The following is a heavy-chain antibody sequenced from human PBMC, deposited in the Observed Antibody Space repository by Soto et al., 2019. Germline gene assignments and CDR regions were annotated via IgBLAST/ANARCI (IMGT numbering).Heavy chain of an antibody. Sequence: QIQLVQSGGEVKKPGASVKVSCKSSGYNFISHSITWVRQAPGQGLEWMGRISAYNGNTNHAQKFQGRLTMTTDTSTSTACMELRSLRSADTAVYYCARGAFCGGAPGCRDMDVWGQGTTVTVSS. CDR1: GYNFISHS. CDR2: ISAYNGNT. CDR3: ARGAFCGGAPGCRDMDV. J-gene: IGHJ6*02. D-gene: IGHD2-21*01. V-gene: IGHV1-18*01.